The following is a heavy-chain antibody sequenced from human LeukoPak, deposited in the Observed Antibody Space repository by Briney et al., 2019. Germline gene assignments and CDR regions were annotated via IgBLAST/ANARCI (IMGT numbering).Heavy chain of an antibody. Sequence: GGSLRLSCAASGFTFSNYGMHWVRQAPGKGLEWVANIKQDGSEKYYVDSVKGRFTISRDNAKNSLYLQMNSLRAEDTAVYYCARVRKYSGYGDYWGQGTLVTVSS. CDR1: GFTFSNYG. CDR3: ARVRKYSGYGDY. J-gene: IGHJ4*02. D-gene: IGHD5-12*01. V-gene: IGHV3-7*03. CDR2: IKQDGSEK.